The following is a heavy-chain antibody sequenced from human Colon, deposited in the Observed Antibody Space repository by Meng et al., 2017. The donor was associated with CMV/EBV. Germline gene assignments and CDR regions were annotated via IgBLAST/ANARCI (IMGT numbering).Heavy chain of an antibody. CDR3: AGGDHRGFWSGYRLGYYNGMDV. D-gene: IGHD3-3*01. J-gene: IGHJ6*02. V-gene: IGHV1-69*05. CDR2: IIPIFGTA. CDR1: GGTFSRYA. Sequence: SVKVSCKASGGTFSRYAISWVRQAPGQGLEWMGGIIPIFGTANYAQKFQGRVTITTDESTSTAYMELSSLRSEDTAVYYCAGGDHRGFWSGYRLGYYNGMDVWGQGTTVTVSS.